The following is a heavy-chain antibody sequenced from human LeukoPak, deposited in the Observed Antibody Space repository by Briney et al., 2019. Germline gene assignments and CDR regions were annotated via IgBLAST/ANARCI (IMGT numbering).Heavy chain of an antibody. D-gene: IGHD3-22*01. CDR2: IYTSGST. CDR1: GGSISSYY. CDR3: ATLYYYDSSGNYYFDY. Sequence: SETLSLTCTVSGGSISSYYWSWIRQPAGKGLEWIGRIYTSGSTNYNPSLKSRVTMSVDTSKNQFSPKLSSVTAADTAVYYCATLYYYDSSGNYYFDYWGQGTLVTVSS. J-gene: IGHJ4*02. V-gene: IGHV4-4*07.